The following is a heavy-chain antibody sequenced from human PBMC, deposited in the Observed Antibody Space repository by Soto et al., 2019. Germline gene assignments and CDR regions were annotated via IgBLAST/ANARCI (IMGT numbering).Heavy chain of an antibody. Sequence: QVQLVQSGAEVKKPGASVKVSCKASGYTFTSYGISWVRQAPGQGLEWLGWISAYSGNTNYAQKFQGRVTMTTDTSTSTAYMGLRSLRSDDTAVYYCARGVYYYGSGSGGDAFDIWCQGTMVTVSS. V-gene: IGHV1-18*01. CDR2: ISAYSGNT. J-gene: IGHJ3*02. CDR1: GYTFTSYG. D-gene: IGHD3-10*01. CDR3: ARGVYYYGSGSGGDAFDI.